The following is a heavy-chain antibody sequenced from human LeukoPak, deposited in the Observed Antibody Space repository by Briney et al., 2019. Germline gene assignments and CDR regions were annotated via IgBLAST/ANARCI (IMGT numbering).Heavy chain of an antibody. CDR3: ARDRDPGYNDSSGYRRVNAFDI. CDR2: ISTSGSTK. J-gene: IGHJ3*02. V-gene: IGHV3-48*04. CDR1: GFTFRSYA. D-gene: IGHD3-22*01. Sequence: GGSLRLSCAASGFTFRSYAMSWVRQAPGKGLEWVSYISTSGSTKYYADSVKGRFTISRDNAKNSLYLQMNSLRAEDTAVYYCARDRDPGYNDSSGYRRVNAFDIWGQGTMVTVSS.